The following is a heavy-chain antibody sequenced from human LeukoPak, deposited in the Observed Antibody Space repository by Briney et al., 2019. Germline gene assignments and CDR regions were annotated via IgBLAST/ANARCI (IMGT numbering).Heavy chain of an antibody. V-gene: IGHV4-34*01. CDR1: GGSFSGYY. CDR2: INHSGST. J-gene: IGHJ3*02. Sequence: SETLSLTCAVYGGSFSGYYWSWIRQPPGKGLEWIGEINHSGSTNYNPSLKSRVSISVDRSMNQLFLKLTSVTAADTAVYYCASFDFWSGSNNFDIWGQGTMVTVSS. CDR3: ASFDFWSGSNNFDI. D-gene: IGHD3-3*01.